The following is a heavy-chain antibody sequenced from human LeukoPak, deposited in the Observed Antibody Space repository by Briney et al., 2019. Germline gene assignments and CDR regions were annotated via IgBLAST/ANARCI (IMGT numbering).Heavy chain of an antibody. Sequence: SETLSLTCTVSGGSISSYYWSWIRQPPGKGLEWIGYIYYSGSTNYNPSLKSRVTISVDTSKNQFSLKLSSVTAADTAVYYCARGGAAAEWFDPWGQGTLVTVSS. J-gene: IGHJ5*02. CDR3: ARGGAAAEWFDP. CDR1: GGSISSYY. CDR2: IYYSGST. V-gene: IGHV4-59*01. D-gene: IGHD6-13*01.